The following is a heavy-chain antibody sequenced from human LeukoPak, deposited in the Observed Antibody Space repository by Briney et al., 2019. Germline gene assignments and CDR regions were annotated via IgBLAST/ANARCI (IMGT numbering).Heavy chain of an antibody. Sequence: ASVEVSCKASGGTFSSYGFSWVRQAPGPGVGWVGRIIPILGIANYAQKFQGRVTITADKSTSTAYMELGSLRSEDTAVYYCARYSSGWSETTDYWGQGTLVTVSS. CDR3: ARYSSGWSETTDY. CDR1: GGTFSSYG. D-gene: IGHD6-19*01. V-gene: IGHV1-69*04. J-gene: IGHJ4*02. CDR2: IIPILGIA.